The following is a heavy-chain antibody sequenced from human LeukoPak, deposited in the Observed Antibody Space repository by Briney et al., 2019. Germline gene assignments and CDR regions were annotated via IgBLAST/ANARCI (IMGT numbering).Heavy chain of an antibody. CDR3: ARVGGDSSGYPFDY. CDR1: GGSISSSSYY. Sequence: SETLSLTCTVSGGSISSSSYYWSWIRQPAGKGLEWIGRIYTSGSTNYNPSLKSRVTMSVDTSKNQFSLKLSSVTAADTAVYYCARVGGDSSGYPFDYWGQGTLVTVSS. D-gene: IGHD3-22*01. J-gene: IGHJ4*02. CDR2: IYTSGST. V-gene: IGHV4-61*02.